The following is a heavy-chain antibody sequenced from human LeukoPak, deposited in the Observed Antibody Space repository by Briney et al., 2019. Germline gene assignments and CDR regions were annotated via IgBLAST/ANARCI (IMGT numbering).Heavy chain of an antibody. CDR3: ARHTSGQPFDY. CDR2: IRKDGSEK. J-gene: IGHJ4*02. CDR1: GFTFSNYW. D-gene: IGHD6-19*01. V-gene: IGHV3-7*03. Sequence: GGSLRLSCAASGFTFSNYWMNWVRQAPGNALEWVAYIRKDGSEKYYVDSVKGRFTISRDNAKNSLYLQMNSLRAEDTAVYYCARHTSGQPFDYWGQGTLVTVSS.